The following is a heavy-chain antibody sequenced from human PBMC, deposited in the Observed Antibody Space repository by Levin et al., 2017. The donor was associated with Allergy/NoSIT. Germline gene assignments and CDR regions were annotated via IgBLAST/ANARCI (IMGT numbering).Heavy chain of an antibody. J-gene: IGHJ4*02. V-gene: IGHV3-23*01. D-gene: IGHD3-9*01. CDR3: AKDLTYYDILTGYYTTPVYFDY. CDR1: GFTFSSYA. Sequence: GESLKISCAASGFTFSSYAMSWVRQAPGKGLEWVSAISGSGGSTYYADSVKGRFTISRDNSKNTLYLQMNSLRAEDTAVYYCAKDLTYYDILTGYYTTPVYFDYWGQGTLVTVSS. CDR2: ISGSGGST.